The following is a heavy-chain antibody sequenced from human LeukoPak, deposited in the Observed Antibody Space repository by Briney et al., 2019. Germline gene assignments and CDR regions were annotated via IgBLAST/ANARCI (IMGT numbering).Heavy chain of an antibody. Sequence: GGSLRLSCAASGFTFSSYAMHWVRQAPGKGLEWVAVISYDGSNKYYADSVKGRFTISRDNSKNTLYLQMNSLRAEDTAVYYCARSTALRPHDYWGQGTLVTVSS. CDR3: ARSTALRPHDY. J-gene: IGHJ4*02. D-gene: IGHD4-17*01. CDR1: GFTFSSYA. CDR2: ISYDGSNK. V-gene: IGHV3-30-3*01.